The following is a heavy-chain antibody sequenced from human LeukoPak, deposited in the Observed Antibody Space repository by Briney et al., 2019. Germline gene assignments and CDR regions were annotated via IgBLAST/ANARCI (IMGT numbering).Heavy chain of an antibody. D-gene: IGHD1-7*01. CDR3: ARNAAITRTCDY. J-gene: IGHJ4*02. Sequence: PSETLSLTCTVSGGSISSGDYYWSWIRQPPGKGLEWIGYIYYSGSTYHNPSLKSRVTISVDTSKNQFSLKLSSVTAADTAVYYCARNAAITRTCDYWGQGTLVTVSS. CDR2: IYYSGST. CDR1: GGSISSGDYY. V-gene: IGHV4-31*03.